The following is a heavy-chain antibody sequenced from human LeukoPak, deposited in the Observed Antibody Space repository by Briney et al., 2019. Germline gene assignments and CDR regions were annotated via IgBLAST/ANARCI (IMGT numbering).Heavy chain of an antibody. CDR2: VYRSGST. CDR3: ARENWVFDY. D-gene: IGHD7-27*01. Sequence: KPSETLSLSCVVSGYPISSGYHWGWIRQPPGEGPEWIGSVYRSGSTYYNPSLKSRVTISVDTSKNQISLKVRSVTAADTAVYYCARENWVFDYWGQGILVTVSS. V-gene: IGHV4-38-2*02. J-gene: IGHJ4*02. CDR1: GYPISSGYH.